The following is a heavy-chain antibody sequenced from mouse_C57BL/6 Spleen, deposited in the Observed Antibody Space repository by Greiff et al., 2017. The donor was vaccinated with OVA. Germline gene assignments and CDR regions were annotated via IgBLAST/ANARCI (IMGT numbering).Heavy chain of an antibody. CDR2: IWRGGST. CDR1: GFSLTSYG. V-gene: IGHV2-5*01. J-gene: IGHJ4*01. CDR3: AKSHSHYDRAMDY. D-gene: IGHD2-4*01. Sequence: VHLVESGPGLVQPSQSLSITCTVSGFSLTSYGVHWVRQSPGKGLEWLGVIWRGGSTDYNAAFMSRLSITKDNSKSQVFFKMNSLQADDTAIYYCAKSHSHYDRAMDYWGQGTSVTVSS.